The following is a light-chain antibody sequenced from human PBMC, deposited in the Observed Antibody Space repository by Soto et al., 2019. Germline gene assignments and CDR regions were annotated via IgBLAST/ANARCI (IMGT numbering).Light chain of an antibody. Sequence: EIVLTQSPATLSVSPGERATLSCRASQSVRSDLAWYQQKPGQTPRLLIYGASSRATGVPARFSGSGSGTEFTLTISSLQSEDSAVYYCQQYNNWTPLTFGGGTKVEIK. V-gene: IGKV3-15*01. CDR1: QSVRSD. J-gene: IGKJ4*01. CDR2: GAS. CDR3: QQYNNWTPLT.